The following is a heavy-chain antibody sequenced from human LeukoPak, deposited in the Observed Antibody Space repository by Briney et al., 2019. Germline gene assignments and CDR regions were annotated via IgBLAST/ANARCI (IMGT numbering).Heavy chain of an antibody. V-gene: IGHV3-23*01. CDR1: GFTFSSYA. CDR3: AKARYYYDSSGYYGPSDY. J-gene: IGHJ4*02. CDR2: ISGSGGST. Sequence: GGSLRLSCAASGFTFSSYAMSWVRQAPGKGLEWVSAISGSGGSTYYADSVKGQFTISRDNSKNTLYLQMNSLRAEDTAVYYCAKARYYYDSSGYYGPSDYWGQGTLVTVSS. D-gene: IGHD3-22*01.